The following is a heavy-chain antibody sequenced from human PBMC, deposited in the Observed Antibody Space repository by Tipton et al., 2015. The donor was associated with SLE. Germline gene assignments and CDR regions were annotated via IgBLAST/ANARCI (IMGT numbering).Heavy chain of an antibody. J-gene: IGHJ4*02. V-gene: IGHV4-30-2*01. CDR3: ARHGGYYFDY. CDR2: IYHSGST. D-gene: IGHD4-23*01. CDR1: GGSISSGGYS. Sequence: TLSLTCAVSGGSISSGGYSWSWIRQPPGKGLEWIGYIYHSGSTYYNPSLKSRVTISVDRSKNQFSLKLSSVTAADTAVYYCARHGGYYFDYWGQGTLVTVSS.